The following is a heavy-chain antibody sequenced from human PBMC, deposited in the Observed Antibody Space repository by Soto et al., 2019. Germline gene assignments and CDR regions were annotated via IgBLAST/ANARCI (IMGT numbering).Heavy chain of an antibody. Sequence: QVQLVQSGAEVKKPGASVKVSCKASGYTFTGYYMHWVRQAPGQGLEWMGWINPNSGGTNYAQKFQGLVTMTRDTSISTAYMELSRLRSDDTAVYYCARGNDFWSGAHWGWFDPWGQGTLVTVSS. V-gene: IGHV1-2*04. J-gene: IGHJ5*02. CDR3: ARGNDFWSGAHWGWFDP. CDR1: GYTFTGYY. CDR2: INPNSGGT. D-gene: IGHD3-3*01.